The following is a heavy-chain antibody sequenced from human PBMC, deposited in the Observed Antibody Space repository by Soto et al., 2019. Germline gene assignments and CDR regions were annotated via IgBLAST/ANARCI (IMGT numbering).Heavy chain of an antibody. V-gene: IGHV1-69*02. CDR3: ERGDSSYYYYYMDV. CDR1: GGAFSSYT. CDR2: IIPILGIA. D-gene: IGHD6-6*01. Sequence: ASVKVYCKASGGAFSSYTISWVRHAPGQGLEWMGRIIPILGIANYAQKFQGRVTITADKSTSTAYMELSSLRSEDTAVYYCERGDSSYYYYYMDVWGKGTTVTVSS. J-gene: IGHJ6*03.